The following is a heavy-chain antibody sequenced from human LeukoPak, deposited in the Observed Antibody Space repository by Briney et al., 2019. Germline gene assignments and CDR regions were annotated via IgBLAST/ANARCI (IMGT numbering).Heavy chain of an antibody. CDR1: GGSISSSSYY. Sequence: SETLSLTCTVSGGSISSSSYYWGWIRQPPGKGLEWIGSIYYSGSTYYNPSLKSRVTISVDTSKNQFSLKLSSVTAADTAVYYCAWVARTMIGRAWNWGQGTLVTVSS. J-gene: IGHJ4*02. CDR2: IYYSGST. V-gene: IGHV4-39*01. CDR3: AWVARTMIGRAWN. D-gene: IGHD3-22*01.